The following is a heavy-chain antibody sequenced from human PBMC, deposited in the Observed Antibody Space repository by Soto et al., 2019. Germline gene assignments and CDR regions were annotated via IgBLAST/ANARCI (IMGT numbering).Heavy chain of an antibody. CDR1: GFTFSSYW. J-gene: IGHJ4*02. CDR2: INSDGSST. Sequence: EVQLVESGGGLVQPGGSLRLSCAASGFTFSSYWMHWVRQAPGKGLVWVSRINSDGSSTTYADSVKGRFTISRDNAKNKLYLQMTSLRAEDTAVYYCARVETCSSTSCYSVFDYWGQGTLVTVSS. D-gene: IGHD2-2*01. V-gene: IGHV3-74*03. CDR3: ARVETCSSTSCYSVFDY.